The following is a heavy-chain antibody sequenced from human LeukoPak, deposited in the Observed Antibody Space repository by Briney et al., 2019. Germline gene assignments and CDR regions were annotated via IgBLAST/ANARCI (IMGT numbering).Heavy chain of an antibody. CDR2: IYYSGST. Sequence: PSQTLSLTCTVSGGSISSGGYYWSWIRQHPGKGLEWIGYIYYSGSTYYNPSLKSRVTISVDTSKNQFSLKLSSETAADTAVYYCARTVVVPAALLRYYYYYMDVWGKGTTVTVSS. CDR1: GGSISSGGYY. J-gene: IGHJ6*03. CDR3: ARTVVVPAALLRYYYYYMDV. V-gene: IGHV4-31*03. D-gene: IGHD2-2*01.